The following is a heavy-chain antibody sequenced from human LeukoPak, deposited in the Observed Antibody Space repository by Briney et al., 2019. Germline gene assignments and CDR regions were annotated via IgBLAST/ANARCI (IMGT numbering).Heavy chain of an antibody. V-gene: IGHV4-61*02. J-gene: IGHJ4*02. CDR3: AREGGGCSSTSCYAGDFDY. CDR1: GGSISTSTYY. D-gene: IGHD2-2*01. Sequence: SETLSLTCTVPGGSISTSTYYWSWIRQPAGKGLELIGRIYTSGSTNYNPSLKSRVTMSVDTSKNQFSLKLSSVTAADTAVYYCAREGGGCSSTSCYAGDFDYWGQGTLVTVSS. CDR2: IYTSGST.